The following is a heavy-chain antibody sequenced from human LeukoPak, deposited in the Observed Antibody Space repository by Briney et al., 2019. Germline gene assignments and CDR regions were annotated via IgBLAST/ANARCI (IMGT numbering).Heavy chain of an antibody. CDR1: GYTFTNYW. CDR2: IHPGDSET. V-gene: IGHV5-51*01. J-gene: IGHJ4*02. Sequence: GESLKISCKASGYTFTNYWIGGVRHTPGEGLEGMGIIHPGDSETRYRTSFQGQVTLSVDESTSPAYLHWTSLKASETAIYYCARHAGYCTGGKCYSFYYFDYWGQGTLVTVSS. CDR3: ARHAGYCTGGKCYSFYYFDY. D-gene: IGHD2-15*01.